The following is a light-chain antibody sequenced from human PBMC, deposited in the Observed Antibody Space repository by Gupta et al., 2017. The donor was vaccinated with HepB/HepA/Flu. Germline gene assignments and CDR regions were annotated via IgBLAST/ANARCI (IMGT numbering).Light chain of an antibody. J-gene: IGKJ2*01. CDR2: EFP. V-gene: IGKV2D-29*01. CDR3: SQSIRLYD. CDR1: QSLLHRDGKTY. Sequence: VTTQTLLSLSVTPGQPACISCQSSQSLLHRDGKTYLYWYLQTPDQPPQLLFYEFPKRFSGGRGRFSGRGSERDFTLKSSRGEAEDVGVYYGSQSIRLYDFGQGTKLQIK.